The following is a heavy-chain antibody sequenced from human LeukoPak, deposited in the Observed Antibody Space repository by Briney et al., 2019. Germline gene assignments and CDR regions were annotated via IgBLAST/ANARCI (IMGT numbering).Heavy chain of an antibody. CDR2: ISNNGGYT. CDR1: GFTFSSSA. CDR3: AKQLGYCSDGSCYFPY. D-gene: IGHD2-15*01. J-gene: IGHJ4*02. Sequence: GGSLRLSCAASGFTFSSSAMSWVCQAPGKGLEWVSAISNNGGYTYYADSVQGRFTISRDNSKSTLCLQMNSLRAEDTAVYYCAKQLGYCSDGSCYFPYWGQGTLVTVSS. V-gene: IGHV3-23*01.